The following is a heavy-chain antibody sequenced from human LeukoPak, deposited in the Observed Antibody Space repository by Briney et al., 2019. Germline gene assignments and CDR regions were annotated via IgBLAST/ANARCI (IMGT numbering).Heavy chain of an antibody. CDR1: GYTFTSYY. CDR2: INPSGGST. J-gene: IGHJ4*02. D-gene: IGHD5-12*01. V-gene: IGHV1-46*01. CDR3: AKNPYEYYFDY. Sequence: GASVKVSCKASGYTFTSYYMHWVRQAPGQGLEWMGIINPSGGSTSYAQKFQGRVTMTRDMSTSTVYMELSSLTSDDTAVYYCAKNPYEYYFDYWGQGTLVTVSS.